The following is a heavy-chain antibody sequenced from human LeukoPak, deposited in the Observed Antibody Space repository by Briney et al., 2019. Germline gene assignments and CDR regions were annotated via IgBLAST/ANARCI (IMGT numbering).Heavy chain of an antibody. Sequence: GGSLRLSCAASGFTFSSYGMSWVRQDPGKGLEWVASIKQDGSEKYYVDSVKGRFTISRDNTKNSLYLQMNSLRAEDTAVYYCARDKGGSEDYWGQGTLVTVSS. J-gene: IGHJ4*02. CDR3: ARDKGGSEDY. D-gene: IGHD5-12*01. CDR1: GFTFSSYG. V-gene: IGHV3-7*01. CDR2: IKQDGSEK.